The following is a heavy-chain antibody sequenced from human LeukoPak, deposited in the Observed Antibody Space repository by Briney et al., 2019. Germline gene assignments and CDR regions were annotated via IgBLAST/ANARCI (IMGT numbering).Heavy chain of an antibody. V-gene: IGHV3-43D*03. D-gene: IGHD4-17*01. CDR3: AKDRGDYGDYFDY. CDR2: ISWDGGST. J-gene: IGHJ4*02. CDR1: GFTFDDYA. Sequence: GGSLRLSCAASGFTFDDYAMHWVRQAPGKGLEWVSLISWDGGSTYYADSVKGRFTISRDNSKNSLYLQMNSLRAEDTALYYCAKDRGDYGDYFDYWGQGTLVTVSS.